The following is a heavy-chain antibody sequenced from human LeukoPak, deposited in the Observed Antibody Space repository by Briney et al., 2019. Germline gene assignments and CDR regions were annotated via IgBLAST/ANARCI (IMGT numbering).Heavy chain of an antibody. CDR1: GGSISSSSYY. CDR3: ARSGGDYDYVWGSYRPAKPDY. Sequence: SETLSLTCTVSGGSISSSSYYWGWIRQPPGKGLEWIGSIYYSGSTYYNPSLKSRVTISVDTSKNQFSLKLSSVTAADTAGYYCARSGGDYDYVWGSYRPAKPDYWGQGTLVTVSS. CDR2: IYYSGST. J-gene: IGHJ4*02. V-gene: IGHV4-39*01. D-gene: IGHD3-16*02.